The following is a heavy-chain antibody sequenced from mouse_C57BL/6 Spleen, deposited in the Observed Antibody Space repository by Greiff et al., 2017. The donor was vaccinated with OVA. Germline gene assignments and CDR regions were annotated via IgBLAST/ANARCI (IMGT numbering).Heavy chain of an antibody. CDR2: ISSGSSTI. CDR1: GFTFSDYG. J-gene: IGHJ1*03. V-gene: IGHV5-17*01. CDR3: AAMIRKYFDV. D-gene: IGHD2-4*01. Sequence: DVHLVESGGGLVKPGGSLKLSCAASGFTFSDYGMHWVRQAPEKGLEWVAYISSGSSTIYYADTVKGRFTISRDNAKNTLFLQMTSLRSEDTAMYYCAAMIRKYFDVWGTGTTVTVSS.